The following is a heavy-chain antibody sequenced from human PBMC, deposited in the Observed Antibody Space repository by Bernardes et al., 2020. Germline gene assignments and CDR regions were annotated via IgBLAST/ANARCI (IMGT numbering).Heavy chain of an antibody. J-gene: IGHJ4*02. V-gene: IGHV3-23*01. CDR1: GFPFSTYA. Sequence: GGSLRLSCAASGFPFSTYALSWVRQVPGKGLEWVSGISDFGGSTYYADSVKGRFIISRDTSKNTLYLQMNSLRAEDTAIYYCAKSILVAGMPYYFDYWGQGILVTVSS. CDR2: ISDFGGST. CDR3: AKSILVAGMPYYFDY. D-gene: IGHD6-19*01.